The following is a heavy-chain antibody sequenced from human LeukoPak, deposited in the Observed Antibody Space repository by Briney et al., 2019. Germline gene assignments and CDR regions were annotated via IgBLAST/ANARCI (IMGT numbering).Heavy chain of an antibody. CDR1: GFTVSSFE. CDR2: ISYDGSNK. Sequence: SLRLSCAASGFTVSSFEMNWVRQAPGKGLEWVAVISYDGSNKYYADSVKGRFTISRDNSKNTLYLQMNSLRAEDTAVYYCAKVRSYSYGYNYFDYWGQGTLVTVSS. J-gene: IGHJ4*02. D-gene: IGHD5-18*01. CDR3: AKVRSYSYGYNYFDY. V-gene: IGHV3-30*18.